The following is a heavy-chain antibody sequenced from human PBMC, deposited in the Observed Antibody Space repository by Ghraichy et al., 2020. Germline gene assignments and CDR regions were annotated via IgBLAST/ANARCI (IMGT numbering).Heavy chain of an antibody. CDR2: ISWNSGSI. CDR1: GFTFDDYA. V-gene: IGHV3-9*01. CDR3: AKGRHDIAVAGDAFDI. Sequence: GGSLRLSCAASGFTFDDYAMHWVRQAPGKGLEWVSGISWNSGSIGYADSVKGRFTISRDNAKNSLYLQMNSLRAEDTALYYCAKGRHDIAVAGDAFDIWGQGTMVTVSS. D-gene: IGHD6-19*01. J-gene: IGHJ3*02.